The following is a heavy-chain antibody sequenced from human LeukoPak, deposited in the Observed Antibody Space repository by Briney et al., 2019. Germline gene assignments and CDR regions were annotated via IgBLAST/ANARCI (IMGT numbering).Heavy chain of an antibody. CDR3: AHKRFVAAAYAFDV. Sequence: SGPTLLKPTHPLTLTFTFSGFALGTSGGGGGWIRQPPVKALEWLALIYCDDRKHYTASLHSRLTLTKDISQNQVLLTMTNMDPVDTATYYCAHKRFVAAAYAFDVWGQGTMVTVSS. CDR2: IYCDDRK. D-gene: IGHD2-21*01. J-gene: IGHJ3*01. CDR1: GFALGTSGGG. V-gene: IGHV2-5*02.